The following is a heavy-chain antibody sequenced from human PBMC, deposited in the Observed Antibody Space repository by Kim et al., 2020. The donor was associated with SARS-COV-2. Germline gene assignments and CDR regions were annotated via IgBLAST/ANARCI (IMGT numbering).Heavy chain of an antibody. V-gene: IGHV3-21*01. J-gene: IGHJ4*02. CDR3: ARVPRSYPLDY. D-gene: IGHD1-26*01. Sequence: DYADSVKSRFTISRDNAKNSLYLKMNSLRAEDTAVYYCARVPRSYPLDYWGQGTLVTVSS.